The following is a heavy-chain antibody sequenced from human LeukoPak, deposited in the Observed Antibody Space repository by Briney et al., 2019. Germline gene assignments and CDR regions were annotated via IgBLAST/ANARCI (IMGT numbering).Heavy chain of an antibody. Sequence: GGSLRLSCAASGFTFSSYAMSWVRQAPGKGLEWVSAISGSGGSTYYADSVKGRFTISRDNSKNTLYLQMNSLRAEDTAVYYCAKDRDIVATTDEDYFDYWGQGTLVTVSS. V-gene: IGHV3-23*01. CDR3: AKDRDIVATTDEDYFDY. CDR2: ISGSGGST. J-gene: IGHJ4*02. D-gene: IGHD5-12*01. CDR1: GFTFSSYA.